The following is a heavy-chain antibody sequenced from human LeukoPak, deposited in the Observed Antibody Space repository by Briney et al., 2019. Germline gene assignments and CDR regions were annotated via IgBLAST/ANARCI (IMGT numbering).Heavy chain of an antibody. D-gene: IGHD2-15*01. J-gene: IGHJ4*02. CDR2: IYYSGST. CDR1: GGSISSGGYY. V-gene: IGHV4-31*03. CDR3: ARELGCCSGGSGHPGGFFFDY. Sequence: SETLSLTCTVSGGSISSGGYYWSWLRQHPGKGLEWIGYIYYSGSTYYNPSLKSRVTISVEKSKNQFSLKLSSVTHTDTAIYYCARELGCCSGGSGHPGGFFFDYWGQGTLVTVSS.